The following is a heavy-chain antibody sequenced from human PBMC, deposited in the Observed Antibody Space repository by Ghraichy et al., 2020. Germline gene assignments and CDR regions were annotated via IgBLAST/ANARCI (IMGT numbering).Heavy chain of an antibody. J-gene: IGHJ1*01. CDR1: GFTFSDYA. V-gene: IGHV3-64D*09. Sequence: GESLNISCSASGFTFSDYAMHWVRQAPGKGLQHVSAIISNGGNTYYADSVKGRFSISRDNSKNTVFLQMSSLRAEDTALYYCVRGTHSHDYTYGEYFQHWGQGTLVTVS. CDR2: IISNGGNT. CDR3: VRGTHSHDYTYGEYFQH. D-gene: IGHD4-11*01.